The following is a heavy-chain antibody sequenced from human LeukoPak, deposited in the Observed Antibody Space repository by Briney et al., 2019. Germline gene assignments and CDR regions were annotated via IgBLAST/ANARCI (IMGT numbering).Heavy chain of an antibody. J-gene: IGHJ2*01. V-gene: IGHV4-30-2*01. CDR2: ISHSGST. D-gene: IGHD6-13*01. CDR1: GFAFDDYA. Sequence: LRLSCAASGFAFDDYAMHWVRQPPGKGLERIGYISHSGSTYYNPSLKSRVTISVDRSKNQFSLELTSVTAADTAVYYCARYSSTWPYWYFDLWGRGTLVTVSS. CDR3: ARYSSTWPYWYFDL.